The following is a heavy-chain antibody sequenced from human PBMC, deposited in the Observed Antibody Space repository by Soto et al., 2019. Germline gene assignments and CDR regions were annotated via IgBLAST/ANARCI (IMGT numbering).Heavy chain of an antibody. J-gene: IGHJ4*02. CDR2: ISSGSSYI. CDR1: GFTFSTYT. D-gene: IGHD3-3*01. Sequence: GGSLRLSCAASGFTFSTYTMNWVRQAPGKGLEWISSISSGSSYIYYAGSVKGRFTISRDNAKNSLFLQMNSLRADDTAVYYCARWGYYDPDYWGQGTLVTVSS. V-gene: IGHV3-21*04. CDR3: ARWGYYDPDY.